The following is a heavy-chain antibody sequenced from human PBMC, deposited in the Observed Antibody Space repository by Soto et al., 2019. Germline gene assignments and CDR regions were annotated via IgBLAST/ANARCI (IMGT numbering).Heavy chain of an antibody. D-gene: IGHD6-13*01. V-gene: IGHV5-51*01. CDR1: GYNFANYW. CDR2: IFPGDSDT. J-gene: IGHJ3*02. Sequence: PGESVKISCKGSGYNFANYWIGRVRQMPGKGLEWMGMIFPGDSDTKNSPSLQGQITMSVDKSDSSAYLQWRSLKASDTAMYYCAAGYTTGLDAFDIWGQGTMVTVSS. CDR3: AAGYTTGLDAFDI.